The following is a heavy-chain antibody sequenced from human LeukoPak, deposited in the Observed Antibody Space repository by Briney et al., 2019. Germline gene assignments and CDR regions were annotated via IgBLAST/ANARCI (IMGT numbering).Heavy chain of an antibody. CDR2: IYYSGIT. J-gene: IGHJ5*02. D-gene: IGHD6-19*01. CDR3: ARMAGYSSGWLNSVWFDP. CDR1: GGSISSSSYY. Sequence: PSETLSLTCTVSGGSISSSSYYWGWIRQPPGKGLEWIGSIYYSGITYHNPSLKSRVTISVDTSKNQFSLKLSSVTAADTAVYYCARMAGYSSGWLNSVWFDPWGQGTLVTVSS. V-gene: IGHV4-39*01.